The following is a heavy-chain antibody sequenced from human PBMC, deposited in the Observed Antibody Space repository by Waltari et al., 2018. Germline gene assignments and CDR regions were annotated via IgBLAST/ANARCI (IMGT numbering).Heavy chain of an antibody. CDR1: GSSSSSGYY. Sequence: QVQLQESGPGLVKPSETLSLTCSVSGSSSSSGYYWGWIRQPPGKGLEYIASIYHSGSTYYNPSLRSRVTISVDTSKNQFSLKLSSVTAADTAVYYCAIQNSSYYYMDVWGKGTTVTVSS. J-gene: IGHJ6*03. CDR3: AIQNSSYYYMDV. V-gene: IGHV4-38-2*01. D-gene: IGHD5-18*01. CDR2: IYHSGST.